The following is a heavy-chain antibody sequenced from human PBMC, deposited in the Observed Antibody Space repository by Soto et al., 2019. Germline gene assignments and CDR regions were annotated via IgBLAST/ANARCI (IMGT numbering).Heavy chain of an antibody. D-gene: IGHD2-8*02. CDR3: ASVDGGVRRDV. CDR1: GYSFTSYY. J-gene: IGHJ6*02. V-gene: IGHV1-46*01. Sequence: QVQLVQSGAEVKKPGASVKVSCKAPGYSFTSYYIHWVRQAPGQGLEWMGIINPADGGTNYAPKLHRRGTRTRDTSTSTVHMDPVSLRSQDTAVYYCASVDGGVRRDVWGQGTTVSVSS. CDR2: INPADGGT.